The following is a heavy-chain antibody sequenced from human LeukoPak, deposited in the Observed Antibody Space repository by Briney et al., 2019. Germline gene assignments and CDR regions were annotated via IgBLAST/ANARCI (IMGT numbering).Heavy chain of an antibody. D-gene: IGHD6-13*01. CDR3: ARGSREIAAAGIYFDY. CDR2: IYTSGST. V-gene: IGHV4-4*07. Sequence: SETLSLTCIVSGGSISSYYWSWIRQPAGKGLEWIGRIYTSGSTNYNPSLKSRVTMSVDTSKNQFSLKLSSVTAADTAVYYCARGSREIAAAGIYFDYWGQGTLVTVSS. J-gene: IGHJ4*02. CDR1: GGSISSYY.